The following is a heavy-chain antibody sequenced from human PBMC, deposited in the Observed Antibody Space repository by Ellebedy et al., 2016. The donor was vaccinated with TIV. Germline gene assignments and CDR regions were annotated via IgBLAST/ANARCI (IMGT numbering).Heavy chain of an antibody. Sequence: GESLKISCAASGFTFSNYNMNWVRQAPGKGLEWVASISSSSTYIYDADSVKGRFTIFRDNAKNSLYLQMNSLRAEDTAVYYCARNPQGVPFDYWGQGTLVTVSS. CDR2: ISSSSTYI. J-gene: IGHJ4*02. CDR1: GFTFSNYN. CDR3: ARNPQGVPFDY. D-gene: IGHD2-8*01. V-gene: IGHV3-21*01.